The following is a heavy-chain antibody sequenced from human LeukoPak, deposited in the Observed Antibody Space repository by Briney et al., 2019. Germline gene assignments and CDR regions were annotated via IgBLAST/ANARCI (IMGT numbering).Heavy chain of an antibody. D-gene: IGHD3-3*01. J-gene: IGHJ5*02. Sequence: NPGGSLRLSCAASGFTFSDYYMSWIRQAPGKGLEWVSCISSSGGTIYYADSVKGRFTISRDNAKNSLYLQMNSLRAEDTAVYYCARDRQTTYYDFWSGYSNSYNWFDPWGQGTLVTVSS. CDR2: ISSSGGTI. CDR3: ARDRQTTYYDFWSGYSNSYNWFDP. V-gene: IGHV3-11*01. CDR1: GFTFSDYY.